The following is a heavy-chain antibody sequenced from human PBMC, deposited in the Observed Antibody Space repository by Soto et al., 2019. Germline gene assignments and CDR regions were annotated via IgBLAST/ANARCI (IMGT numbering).Heavy chain of an antibody. CDR3: ARDLETGTTSQYYYGMDV. D-gene: IGHD1-7*01. V-gene: IGHV4-38-2*02. CDR1: GYYISSGYY. J-gene: IGHJ6*02. CDR2: IYHSGST. Sequence: SETLSLTYAVSGYYISSGYYWGWIRQPPGKGLEWIGSIYHSGSTYYNPSLKSRVTISVDTSKNQFSLKLSSVTAADTAVYYCARDLETGTTSQYYYGMDVWGQGTTVTVSS.